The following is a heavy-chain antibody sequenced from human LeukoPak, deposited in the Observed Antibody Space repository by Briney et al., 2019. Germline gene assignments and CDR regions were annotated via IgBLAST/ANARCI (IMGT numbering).Heavy chain of an antibody. D-gene: IGHD1-26*01. CDR2: ISWNSDTR. J-gene: IGHJ5*02. CDR3: ARGGIVPRQWFDP. Sequence: GGSLRLSCAVSGFTFYDYAMHWVRQVPGKGLEWVAGISWNSDTRGYVDSVKGRFTISRDNARNSLYLQMNSLRAEDTALYYCARGGIVPRQWFDPWGQGTLVTVSS. CDR1: GFTFYDYA. V-gene: IGHV3-9*01.